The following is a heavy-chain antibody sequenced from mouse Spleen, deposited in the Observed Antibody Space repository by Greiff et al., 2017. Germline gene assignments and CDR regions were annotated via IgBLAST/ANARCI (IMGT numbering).Heavy chain of an antibody. Sequence: QVQLKETGPGLVAPSQSLSITCTVSGFSLTSYGVHWVRQPPGKGLEWLVVIWSDGSTNYNSALKSRLSISKDNSKSQVFLKMNSLQTDDTAMYYCARQELTGTWFAYWGQGTLVTVSA. CDR1: GFSLTSYG. CDR3: ARQELTGTWFAY. D-gene: IGHD4-1*01. V-gene: IGHV2-6-1*01. J-gene: IGHJ3*01. CDR2: IWSDGST.